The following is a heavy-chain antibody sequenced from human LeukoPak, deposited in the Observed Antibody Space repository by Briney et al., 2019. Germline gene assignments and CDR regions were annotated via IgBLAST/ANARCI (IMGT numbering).Heavy chain of an antibody. Sequence: ASVKVSCKASGYTFTGYYIHWVRQAPGQGLEWMGWINPNSGGTKYAQKFQGRVTMTRDKSISTAYMDLSGLTSDDTAVYYCARGRAVGDELSQLFDYWGQGTLVTVSS. D-gene: IGHD2-21*02. CDR2: INPNSGGT. V-gene: IGHV1-2*02. J-gene: IGHJ4*02. CDR1: GYTFTGYY. CDR3: ARGRAVGDELSQLFDY.